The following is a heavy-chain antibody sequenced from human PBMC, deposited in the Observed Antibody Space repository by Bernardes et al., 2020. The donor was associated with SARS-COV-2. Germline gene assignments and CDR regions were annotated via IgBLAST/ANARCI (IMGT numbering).Heavy chain of an antibody. D-gene: IGHD3-22*01. J-gene: IGHJ5*02. V-gene: IGHV3-33*01. CDR1: GFTFSSYG. Sequence: GGSLRLSCAASGFTFSSYGMHWVRQAPGKGLEWVAVIWYDGSNKYYADSVKGRFTISRDNSKNTLYLQMNSLRAEDTAVYYCARDIANYYDSSGYHLWGQGTLVTVSS. CDR3: ARDIANYYDSSGYHL. CDR2: IWYDGSNK.